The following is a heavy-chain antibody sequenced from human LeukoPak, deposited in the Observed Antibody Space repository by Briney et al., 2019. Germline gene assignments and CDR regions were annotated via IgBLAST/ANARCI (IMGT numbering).Heavy chain of an antibody. Sequence: SGTLSLTCTVSGGSISSYYWSWIRQSAGKGLEWIGHISISGSTNYNPSLKSRVTMSVDTSKNQFSLKLSSVTAADTAVYYCSGYYTVGGHNWFDPWGQGTLVTVSS. CDR2: ISISGST. D-gene: IGHD3-3*01. V-gene: IGHV4-4*07. CDR1: GGSISSYY. CDR3: SGYYTVGGHNWFDP. J-gene: IGHJ5*02.